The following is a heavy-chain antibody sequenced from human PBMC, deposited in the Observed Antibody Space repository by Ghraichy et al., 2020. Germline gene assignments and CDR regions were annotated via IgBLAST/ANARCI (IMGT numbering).Heavy chain of an antibody. CDR2: ISGSGGST. Sequence: GGSLRLSCAASGFTFSSYAMSWVRQAPGKGLEWVSTISGSGGSTSYADSVKGRFTISRDNSKNTLYLQMNSLRAEDTAVYYCAKETARAITGTSDYWGQGTLVTV. D-gene: IGHD1-20*01. CDR3: AKETARAITGTSDY. CDR1: GFTFSSYA. J-gene: IGHJ4*02. V-gene: IGHV3-23*01.